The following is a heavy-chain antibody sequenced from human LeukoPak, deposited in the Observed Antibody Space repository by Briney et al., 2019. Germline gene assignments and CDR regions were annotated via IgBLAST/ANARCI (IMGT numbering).Heavy chain of an antibody. J-gene: IGHJ3*02. V-gene: IGHV3-20*04. CDR3: ARCSRSSTDCYSAFDI. CDR2: ITNWNGGST. Sequence: GSLRLSCEASGFTFDDYGMSWVRQSTGKGLEWVSAITNWNGGSTGYADSVRGRFTISRDNAKNSLYLQMSGLRAEDTALYYCARCSRSSTDCYSAFDIWGQGTMVTVSS. CDR1: GFTFDDYG. D-gene: IGHD2-2*02.